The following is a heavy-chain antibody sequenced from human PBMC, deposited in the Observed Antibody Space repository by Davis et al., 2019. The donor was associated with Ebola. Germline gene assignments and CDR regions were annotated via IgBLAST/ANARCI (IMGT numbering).Heavy chain of an antibody. CDR3: ARDSGISGADDY. Sequence: GESLEISCAASGFTFRTSGMSWVRQAPGKGLEWVSSISGSGGSEYYAASVKGRFTISRDNSKNTLYLQMNSLRADDTAVYYCARDSGISGADDYWGQGTLVTVSS. CDR1: GFTFRTSG. J-gene: IGHJ4*02. V-gene: IGHV3-23*01. CDR2: ISGSGGSE. D-gene: IGHD6-13*01.